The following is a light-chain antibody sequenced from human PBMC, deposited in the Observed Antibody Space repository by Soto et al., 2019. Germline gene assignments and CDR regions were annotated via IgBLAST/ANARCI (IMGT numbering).Light chain of an antibody. V-gene: IGKV3-15*01. CDR1: QSVSSS. CDR2: GAS. CDR3: LQYNNWWT. J-gene: IGKJ1*01. Sequence: DMVMTQSPATLSVSPGERATLSCRASQSVSSSLAWHQQKPGRSPRLLIYGASTRAIGIPARFSGSGSGTEFTLTISSLQSEDFAVYYCLQYNNWWTFGQGTKVEIK.